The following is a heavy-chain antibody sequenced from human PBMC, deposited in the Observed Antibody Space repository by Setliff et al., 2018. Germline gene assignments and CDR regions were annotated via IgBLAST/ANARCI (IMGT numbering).Heavy chain of an antibody. D-gene: IGHD3-10*01. CDR1: GFTFSNAW. J-gene: IGHJ5*02. Sequence: GESLKISCAASGFTFSNAWMSWVRQAPGKGLEWVGRIKSKIDGGTTDYAAPVKGRFTISRDDSKNTLSLQMNSLKAEDTAVYYCVKLVPQAISSDPWGQGTLVTVSS. V-gene: IGHV3-15*01. CDR3: VKLVPQAISSDP. CDR2: IKSKIDGGTT.